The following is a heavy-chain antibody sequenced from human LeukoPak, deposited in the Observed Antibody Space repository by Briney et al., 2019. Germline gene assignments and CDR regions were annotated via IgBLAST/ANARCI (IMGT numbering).Heavy chain of an antibody. CDR2: VYSGGTT. J-gene: IGHJ4*02. CDR1: GFTVSTNY. CDR3: ARGGYSSGWYRD. Sequence: GGSLRLSCAASGFTVSTNYMNWVRQAPGKGLEWVSVVYSGGTTYYADSVKGRFTISRDNSKNTLYLQMSSLRAEDTAVYYCARGGYSSGWYRDWGQGTLVTVSS. D-gene: IGHD6-19*01. V-gene: IGHV3-53*01.